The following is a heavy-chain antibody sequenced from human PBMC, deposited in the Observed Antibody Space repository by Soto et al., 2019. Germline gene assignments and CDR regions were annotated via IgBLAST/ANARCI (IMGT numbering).Heavy chain of an antibody. D-gene: IGHD3-3*01. CDR2: IYYSGST. Sequence: SETLSLTCAVSGGSISSGGYYWSWIRQHPGKGLEWIGYIYYSGSTYYNPSLKSRVTISVDTSKNQFSLKLSSVTAADTAVYYCARWIGFYDFWSGYYREDPHYYYYGMDVWGQGTTVTVSS. CDR3: ARWIGFYDFWSGYYREDPHYYYYGMDV. J-gene: IGHJ6*02. V-gene: IGHV4-31*11. CDR1: GGSISSGGYY.